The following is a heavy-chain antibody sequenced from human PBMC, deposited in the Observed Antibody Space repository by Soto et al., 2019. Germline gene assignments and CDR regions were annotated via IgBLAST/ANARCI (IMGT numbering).Heavy chain of an antibody. J-gene: IGHJ5*02. V-gene: IGHV1-69*13. CDR2: IIPICGTA. CDR1: GGTFNNYA. CDR3: AILLSGPNNWFDP. Sequence: ASVKVSCKASGGTFNNYAFHWMRQAPGQGLEWMGGIIPICGTADHAQRFKGRVTFTADESTRTVYMELSSLRSEDTAVYYCAILLSGPNNWFDPWGQGTLVTVSS. D-gene: IGHD3-10*01.